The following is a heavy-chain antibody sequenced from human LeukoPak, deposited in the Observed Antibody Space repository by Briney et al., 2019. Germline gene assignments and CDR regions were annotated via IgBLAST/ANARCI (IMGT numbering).Heavy chain of an antibody. CDR2: IWYDGSNK. Sequence: QPGRSLRLSCAASGFTFSRYGMHWVRQAPGKGLEWVAVIWYDGSNKYYADSVKGRFTISRDNSKNTLYLQMNSLRAEDTAVYYCARDLLEWYFDYWGQGTLVTVSS. J-gene: IGHJ4*02. CDR3: ARDLLEWYFDY. CDR1: GFTFSRYG. D-gene: IGHD3-3*01. V-gene: IGHV3-33*01.